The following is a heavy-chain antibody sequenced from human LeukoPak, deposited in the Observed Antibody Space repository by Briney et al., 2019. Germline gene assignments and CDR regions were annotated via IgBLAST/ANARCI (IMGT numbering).Heavy chain of an antibody. V-gene: IGHV3-64*01. J-gene: IGHJ4*02. Sequence: GGSLRLSCAASGFTFSSYAMHWVRQAPGKGLEYVSAISSNGGSPYYANSVKGRFTISRDNSKNTLYLQMSSLRAEDMAVYYWAREYCIGGNFQYYFDYWGPGTLVTVSS. CDR1: GFTFSSYA. D-gene: IGHD2-15*01. CDR2: ISSNGGSP. CDR3: AREYCIGGNFQYYFDY.